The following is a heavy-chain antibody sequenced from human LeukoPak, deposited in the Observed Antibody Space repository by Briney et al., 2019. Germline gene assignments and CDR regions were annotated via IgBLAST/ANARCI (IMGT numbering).Heavy chain of an antibody. J-gene: IGHJ3*02. Sequence: GGSLRLSCAASGFTFSSYAMSWVRQAPGKGLEWVSAISGSGVNTYYADSVKGRFTISRDNSKNTLYLQMNSLRAEDTAVYYCAKDLRVGTIVGANHDAFDIWGQGTMVTVSS. V-gene: IGHV3-23*01. D-gene: IGHD1-26*01. CDR2: ISGSGVNT. CDR1: GFTFSSYA. CDR3: AKDLRVGTIVGANHDAFDI.